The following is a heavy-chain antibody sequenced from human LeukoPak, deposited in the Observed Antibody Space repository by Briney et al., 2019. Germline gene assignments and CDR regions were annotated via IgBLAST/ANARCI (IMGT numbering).Heavy chain of an antibody. CDR1: GFTFSSYS. V-gene: IGHV3-23*01. CDR3: ASSPRGPLDY. D-gene: IGHD3-10*01. J-gene: IGHJ4*02. CDR2: ISSSGGTI. Sequence: GGSLRLSCAASGFTFSSYSMNWVRQAPGKGLEWVSYISSSGGTIYDADSVKGRFTISRDNSKNTLYLQMNSLRAEDTAVYYCASSPRGPLDYWGQGTLVTVSS.